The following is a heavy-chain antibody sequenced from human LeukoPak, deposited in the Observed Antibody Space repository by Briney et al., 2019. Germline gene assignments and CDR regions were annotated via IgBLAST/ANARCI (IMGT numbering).Heavy chain of an antibody. D-gene: IGHD2-15*01. CDR3: ASIYCSGGSCSLARSY. Sequence: ASVKVSCKASGYTFTSYGISWVRQAPGQGLAWMGWISAYNGNTNYAQKLQGRVTMTTDTSTSTAYMELRSLRSDDTAVYYCASIYCSGGSCSLARSYWGQGTLVTVSS. CDR1: GYTFTSYG. V-gene: IGHV1-18*01. J-gene: IGHJ4*02. CDR2: ISAYNGNT.